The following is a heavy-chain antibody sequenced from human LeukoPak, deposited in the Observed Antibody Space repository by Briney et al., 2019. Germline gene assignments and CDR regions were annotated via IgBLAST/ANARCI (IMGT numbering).Heavy chain of an antibody. D-gene: IGHD2-15*01. CDR2: IYTSGST. J-gene: IGHJ5*02. Sequence: SQTLSLTCTLSGGSISSGSYYWSWIRQPAGKGLEWIGRIYTSGSTNYNPSLKSRVTISVDTPKNQFSLKMSSVTAADTAVYYSARDVADCSGGSCYSWFDPWGQGTLVTVSS. V-gene: IGHV4-61*02. CDR1: GGSISSGSYY. CDR3: ARDVADCSGGSCYSWFDP.